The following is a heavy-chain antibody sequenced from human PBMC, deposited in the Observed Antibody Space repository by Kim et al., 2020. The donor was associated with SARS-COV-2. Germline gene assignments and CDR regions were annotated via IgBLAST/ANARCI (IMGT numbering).Heavy chain of an antibody. V-gene: IGHV3-30*04. D-gene: IGHD3-10*01. CDR3: ARDYYGSGSNPEN. J-gene: IGHJ4*02. CDR2: ISYDGSNK. CDR1: GFTFSSYA. Sequence: GGSLRLSCAASGFTFSSYAMHWVRQAPGKGLEWVAVISYDGSNKYYADSVKGRFTISRDNSKNTLYLQMNSLRAEDTAVYYCARDYYGSGSNPENWGQGT.